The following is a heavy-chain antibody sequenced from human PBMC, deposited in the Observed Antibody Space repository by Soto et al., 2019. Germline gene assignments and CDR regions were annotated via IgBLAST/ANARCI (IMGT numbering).Heavy chain of an antibody. D-gene: IGHD2-2*01. CDR2: IIPNSGTA. CDR1: GGTFSSYA. J-gene: IGHJ6*02. V-gene: IGHV1-69*01. CDR3: ARSQGSSTSLEIYYYYYYGMDV. Sequence: QVQLVQSGAEVKKPGSSVKVSCKASGGTFSSYAISWVRQAPGQGLEWMGGIIPNSGTANYAQKFQGRVTITAEESTSTAYMELSSLRSEDTAVYYCARSQGSSTSLEIYYYYYYGMDVWGQGTTVTVSS.